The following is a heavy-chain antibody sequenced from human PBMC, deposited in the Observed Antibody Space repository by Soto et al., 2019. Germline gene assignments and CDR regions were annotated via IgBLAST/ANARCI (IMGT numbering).Heavy chain of an antibody. CDR3: ASKRLYFYGLDV. Sequence: GGSLRLSCTAAGFSLSTSWMTWVRQAPGKGLEWVANIMQDGSDKYYVDSVKGRFTISRDNAKNSLYLQMASLRAEDTAVYYCASKRLYFYGLDVWGQGTTVTVSS. CDR1: GFSLSTSW. V-gene: IGHV3-7*01. CDR2: IMQDGSDK. J-gene: IGHJ6*02.